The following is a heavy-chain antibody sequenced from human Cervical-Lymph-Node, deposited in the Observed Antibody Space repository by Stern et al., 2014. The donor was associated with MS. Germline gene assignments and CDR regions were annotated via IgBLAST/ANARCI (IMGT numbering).Heavy chain of an antibody. J-gene: IGHJ4*02. D-gene: IGHD1-14*01. CDR2: IFPGDSEI. Sequence: EDQLVESGAELIRPGESLKISCKGSGYKFSIYWIAWVRQMPGKGLEWMGFIFPGDSEIGFSPSFQVQVTMSADKSTSTAYLQWSSLNASDTAMYFCARQTTAWASDVWGLGTLVTVSS. CDR1: GYKFSIYW. CDR3: ARQTTAWASDV. V-gene: IGHV5-51*01.